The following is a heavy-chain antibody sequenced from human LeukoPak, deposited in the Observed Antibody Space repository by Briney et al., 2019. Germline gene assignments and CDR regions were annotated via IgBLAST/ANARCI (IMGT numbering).Heavy chain of an antibody. J-gene: IGHJ2*01. CDR2: IYTSGST. Sequence: SETLSLTCTVSGGSISSYYWSWIRQPAGKGLEWIGRIYTSGSTNYNPSLKSRVTMSVDTSKNQFSLNLSSVTAADTAVYYCARDRVAGTKLVWYFDLLGRGTLVTVSS. D-gene: IGHD6-19*01. V-gene: IGHV4-4*07. CDR1: GGSISSYY. CDR3: ARDRVAGTKLVWYFDL.